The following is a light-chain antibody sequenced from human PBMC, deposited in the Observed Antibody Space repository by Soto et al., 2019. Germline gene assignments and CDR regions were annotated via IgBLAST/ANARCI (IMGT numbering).Light chain of an antibody. CDR2: DAS. CDR3: QQYNTYSSLT. J-gene: IGKJ4*01. Sequence: IQMKQSPSTLSAYVGDTVTVPCRASQSIGRCLAWYQQKPGRAPRLLIYDASSLESGVPSRFSGSGYGTEFTLTISSLQPDDFATYYCQQYNTYSSLTFGGGTMVDIK. V-gene: IGKV1-5*01. CDR1: QSIGRC.